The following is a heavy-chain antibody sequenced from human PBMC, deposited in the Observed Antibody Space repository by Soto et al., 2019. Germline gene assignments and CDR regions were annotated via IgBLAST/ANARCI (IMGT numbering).Heavy chain of an antibody. D-gene: IGHD3-10*01. CDR2: IYYSGST. J-gene: IGHJ4*02. V-gene: IGHV4-31*11. CDR3: ARDLGLPKYYFDS. Sequence: AVGDSAVIGGRCYMNKIRQHPGKGLEWIGYIYYSGSTYYNPSLKSRVTISVDTSKNQFSLKLSSVTAADTAVYYCARDLGLPKYYFDSWVQVTLVNVSA. CDR1: DSAVIGGRCY.